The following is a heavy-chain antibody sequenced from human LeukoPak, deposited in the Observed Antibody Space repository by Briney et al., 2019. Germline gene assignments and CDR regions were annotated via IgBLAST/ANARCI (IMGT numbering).Heavy chain of an antibody. Sequence: GGSLRLSCAASGFTFSSYRLHWVRQVPGKGLEWVSSISSSSSYIYYADSVKGRFTISRDNAKNSLYLQMSSLRAEDTAVYYCARVGRQGATDYWGQGTLVTVSS. D-gene: IGHD3-16*01. CDR3: ARVGRQGATDY. CDR1: GFTFSSYR. V-gene: IGHV3-21*01. J-gene: IGHJ4*02. CDR2: ISSSSSYI.